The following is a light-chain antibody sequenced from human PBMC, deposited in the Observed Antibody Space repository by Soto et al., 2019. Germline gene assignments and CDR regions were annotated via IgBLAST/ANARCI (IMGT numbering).Light chain of an antibody. J-gene: IGLJ2*01. CDR3: TSYAGSNNHVV. Sequence: QPVLTQPPSASGSPGQSVTISCTGTSSDVGAYNYVSWYQQHPGKAPKVLIYEVSKRPSGVPDRFSGSKSGNTASLTVSGLQAEDEADYYCTSYAGSNNHVVFGGGTKLTVL. CDR2: EVS. V-gene: IGLV2-8*01. CDR1: SSDVGAYNY.